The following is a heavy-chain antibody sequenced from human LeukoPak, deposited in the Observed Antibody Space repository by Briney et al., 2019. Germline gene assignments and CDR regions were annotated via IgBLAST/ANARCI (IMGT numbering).Heavy chain of an antibody. CDR2: INQGGDT. CDR3: AKSAVAVGLGAFDV. V-gene: IGHV3-23*01. CDR1: GFTFSIYT. Sequence: GGSLTLSCAASGFTFSIYTMSWVRQAPGKGLEWVSAINQGGDTSYAASVKGHFTISRDNSKNTLYLQMNSLRLEDTAVYYCAKSAVAVGLGAFDVWGRGTVVTASS. J-gene: IGHJ3*01. D-gene: IGHD3-16*01.